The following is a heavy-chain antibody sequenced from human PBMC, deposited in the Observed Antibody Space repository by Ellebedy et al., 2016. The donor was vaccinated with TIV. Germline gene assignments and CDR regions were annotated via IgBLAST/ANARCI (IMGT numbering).Heavy chain of an antibody. CDR3: ARDLNFKVTTGY. J-gene: IGHJ4*02. D-gene: IGHD4-17*01. CDR1: GGTFSSYA. V-gene: IGHV1-69*04. CDR2: IIPILGIA. Sequence: AASVKVSCKASGGTFSSYAISWVRQAPGQGLEWMGRIIPILGIANYAQKFQGRVTITADKSTSTAYMELSSLRSEDTAVYYCARDLNFKVTTGYWGQGTLVTVSS.